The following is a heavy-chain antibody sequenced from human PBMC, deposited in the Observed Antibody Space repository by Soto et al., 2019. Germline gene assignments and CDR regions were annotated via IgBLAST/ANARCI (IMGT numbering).Heavy chain of an antibody. V-gene: IGHV3-30*18. Sequence: GGSLRLSCAASGFTFSSYGMHWVRQAPGKGLEWVAVISYDGSNKYYADSVKGRFTISRDNSKNTLYLQMNSLRAEDTAVYYCAKSDISGWYSGYFDYWGQGTLVTVSS. CDR1: GFTFSSYG. J-gene: IGHJ4*02. CDR3: AKSDISGWYSGYFDY. CDR2: ISYDGSNK. D-gene: IGHD6-19*01.